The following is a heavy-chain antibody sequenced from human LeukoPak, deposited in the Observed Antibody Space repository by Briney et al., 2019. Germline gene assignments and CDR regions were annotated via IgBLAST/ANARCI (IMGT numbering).Heavy chain of an antibody. CDR1: GFNFTNYN. J-gene: IGHJ4*02. Sequence: GGSLRLSCAASGFNFTNYNMNWVRQAPGKGLEWVSSIHSSSGSIYYADSLKGRFTISRDNAKNSLYLQMNSLRAEDTAVYYCARDLAWDAFDIWGQGTLVTVSS. CDR3: ARDLAWDAFDI. CDR2: IHSSSGSI. V-gene: IGHV3-21*01. D-gene: IGHD3-16*01.